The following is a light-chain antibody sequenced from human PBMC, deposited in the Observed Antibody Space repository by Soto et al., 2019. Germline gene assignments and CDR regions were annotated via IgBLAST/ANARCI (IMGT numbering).Light chain of an antibody. V-gene: IGKV1-39*01. J-gene: IGKJ4*01. CDR2: AAS. CDR1: QSINSY. Sequence: DIQMTQSPSSLSASVGDRVTITCWASQSINSYLNWYQQKPGNAPRLLIYAASNLQSGVPSRFSGSGSGTEFSLTISSLQPEDFATYSCQQSYSTPLSFGGGTKVEIK. CDR3: QQSYSTPLS.